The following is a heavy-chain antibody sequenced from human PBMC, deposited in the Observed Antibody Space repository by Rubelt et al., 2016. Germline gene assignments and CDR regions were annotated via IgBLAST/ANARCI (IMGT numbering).Heavy chain of an antibody. D-gene: IGHD6-13*01. CDR3: STADSSSWYDATDT. V-gene: IGHV1-24*01. CDR2: FDGEDGET. CDR1: GDTLSVFS. J-gene: IGHJ3*02. Sequence: QVQLVQSGAVLKKPGASVKVSCKVSGDTLSVFSIHWVRQAPGKGLEWMGGFDGEDGETVYAQNFQGILSMTEDTATDTAYRELGRLTSADTAVYYCSTADSSSWYDATDTWGQGTMVTVSS.